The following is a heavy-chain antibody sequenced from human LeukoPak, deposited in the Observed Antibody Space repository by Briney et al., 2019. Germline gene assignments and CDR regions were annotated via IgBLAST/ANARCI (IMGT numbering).Heavy chain of an antibody. CDR2: ISPKNGNT. CDR1: GYTFNNYG. Sequence: ASVKVSCKASGYTFNNYGVSWVRQAPGQGLEWVGWISPKNGNTNYAQKLLGRVTMTTDTSTNTAYMELRSLSFGDTAVYYCERDHEYLLKYWFDTWGQGTLVTVSS. D-gene: IGHD2-15*01. J-gene: IGHJ5*02. CDR3: ERDHEYLLKYWFDT. V-gene: IGHV1-18*01.